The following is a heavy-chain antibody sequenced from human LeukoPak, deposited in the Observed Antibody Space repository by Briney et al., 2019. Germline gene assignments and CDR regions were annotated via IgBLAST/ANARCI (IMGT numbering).Heavy chain of an antibody. D-gene: IGHD6-13*01. CDR1: GFTFSGSA. Sequence: GGSLKLSCAASGFTFSGSAMHWVHQASGKGLEWVGRIRSKANSYATAYAASVKGRFTISRDDSKNTAYLQMNSLKTEDTAVYYCVSRYSSSSSHDYWGQGTLVTVSS. J-gene: IGHJ4*02. V-gene: IGHV3-73*01. CDR2: IRSKANSYAT. CDR3: VSRYSSSSSHDY.